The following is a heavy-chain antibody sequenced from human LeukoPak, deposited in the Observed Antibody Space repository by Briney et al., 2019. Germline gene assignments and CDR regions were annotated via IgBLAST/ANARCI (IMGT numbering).Heavy chain of an antibody. Sequence: GGSLRLSRAASGFTVGNVWMSWVRQAPGKGLEWVGRAKSKNSGGTSDYAAVVKGRSTISRDDSENTLYLQMNSLKTEDTGVYYCAASMVSGGFDIWGLGTMVTVSS. CDR1: GFTVGNVW. V-gene: IGHV3-15*05. D-gene: IGHD1-14*01. J-gene: IGHJ3*02. CDR2: AKSKNSGGTS. CDR3: AASMVSGGFDI.